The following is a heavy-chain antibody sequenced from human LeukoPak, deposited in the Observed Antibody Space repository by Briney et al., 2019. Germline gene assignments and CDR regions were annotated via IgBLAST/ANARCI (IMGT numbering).Heavy chain of an antibody. CDR3: AKSLSGSYLFD. CDR1: GFSFISTW. V-gene: IGHV3-74*01. CDR2: INNDATSK. D-gene: IGHD1-26*01. Sequence: GGSLRLSCAASGFSFISTWMHWVRQAPGRGLEWVSLINNDATSKTYADSVKGRFTISRDNSKNTLYLQMNSLRAEDTAVYYCAKSLSGSYLFDWGQGTLVTVSS. J-gene: IGHJ4*02.